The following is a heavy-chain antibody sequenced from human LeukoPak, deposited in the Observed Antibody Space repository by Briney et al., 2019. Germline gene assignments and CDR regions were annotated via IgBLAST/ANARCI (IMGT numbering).Heavy chain of an antibody. CDR2: ISAYNGNT. V-gene: IGHV1-18*01. Sequence: ASVKVSCKASGYTFTSYGISWVRQAPGQGLEWMGWISAYNGNTNYAQKLQGRVTMTTDTSTSTAYMELRSLRSDDTAVYYCARDQRTFYLYSGSYYERSPFFDYWGQGTLVTVSS. CDR3: ARDQRTFYLYSGSYYERSPFFDY. CDR1: GYTFTSYG. D-gene: IGHD1-26*01. J-gene: IGHJ4*02.